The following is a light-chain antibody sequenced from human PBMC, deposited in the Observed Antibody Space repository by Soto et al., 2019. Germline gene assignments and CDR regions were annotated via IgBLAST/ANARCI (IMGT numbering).Light chain of an antibody. CDR1: QGIRNF. Sequence: DLQMTQSPSSLSASVGDRVTITCRASQGIRNFLAWYQQKPGKVPKLLIYDATTLQSGVPSRFSGSGSGTDFTLTISSLQPEDVAIYYCQKYNSAPLTFGGGTKVEIK. CDR2: DAT. V-gene: IGKV1-27*01. J-gene: IGKJ4*01. CDR3: QKYNSAPLT.